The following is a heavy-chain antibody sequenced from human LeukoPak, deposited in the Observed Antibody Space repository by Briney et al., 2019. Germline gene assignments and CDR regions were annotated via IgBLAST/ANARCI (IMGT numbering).Heavy chain of an antibody. CDR3: ARGLLRGDWFDP. J-gene: IGHJ5*02. CDR2: MNPNSGNT. CDR1: GYTFTSYG. Sequence: ASVKVSCKASGYTFTSYGISWVRQATGQGLEWMGWMNPNSGNTGYAQKFQGRVTMTRNTSISTAYMELSSLRSEDTAVYYCARGLLRGDWFDPWGQGTLVTVSS. V-gene: IGHV1-8*02. D-gene: IGHD5-12*01.